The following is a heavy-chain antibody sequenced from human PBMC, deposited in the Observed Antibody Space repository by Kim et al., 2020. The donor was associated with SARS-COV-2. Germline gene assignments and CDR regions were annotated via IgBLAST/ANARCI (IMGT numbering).Heavy chain of an antibody. CDR1: GFTFSSYA. Sequence: GGSLRLSCAASGFTFSSYAMHWVRQAPGKGLEWVAVISYDGSNKYYADSVKGRFTISRDNSKNTLYLQMNSLRAEDTAVYYCAREGSPNQQWLVHNYFDYWGQGTLVTVSS. J-gene: IGHJ4*02. D-gene: IGHD6-19*01. CDR3: AREGSPNQQWLVHNYFDY. CDR2: ISYDGSNK. V-gene: IGHV3-30-3*01.